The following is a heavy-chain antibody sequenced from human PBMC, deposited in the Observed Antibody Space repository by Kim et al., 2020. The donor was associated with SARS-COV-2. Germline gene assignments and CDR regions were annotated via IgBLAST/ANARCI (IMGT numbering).Heavy chain of an antibody. J-gene: IGHJ4*02. V-gene: IGHV3-48*03. CDR1: GFTFSSYE. Sequence: GGSLRLSCAASGFTFSSYEMNWVRQAPGKGLEWVSYISSSGSTIYYADSVKGRFTISRDNAKNSLYLQMNSLRAEDTAVYYCATRDDYGYFDYWGQGTLVTVSS. D-gene: IGHD4-17*01. CDR3: ATRDDYGYFDY. CDR2: ISSSGSTI.